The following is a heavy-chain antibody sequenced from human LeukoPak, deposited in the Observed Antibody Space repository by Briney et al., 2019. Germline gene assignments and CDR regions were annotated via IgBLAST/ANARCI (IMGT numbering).Heavy chain of an antibody. CDR3: ARSCVEMATPDNWFDP. Sequence: ASVKVSCKASGYTFTSYAISWVRQAPGQGLEWMGWINPNSGGTNYAQKFQGRVTMTRDTSISTAYMELSRLRSDDTAVYYCARSCVEMATPDNWFDPWGQGTLVTVSS. V-gene: IGHV1-2*02. J-gene: IGHJ5*02. D-gene: IGHD5-24*01. CDR2: INPNSGGT. CDR1: GYTFTSYA.